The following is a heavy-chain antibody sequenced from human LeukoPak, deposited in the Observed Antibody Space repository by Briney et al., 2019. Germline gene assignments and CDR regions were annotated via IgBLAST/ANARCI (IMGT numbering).Heavy chain of an antibody. CDR3: ANDRGSDSGYDSFFDF. D-gene: IGHD5-12*01. Sequence: GGSLRLSCAASGFIFSSYAMSWVRQAPGKGLEWVSGISGSGGSTYYSDSVKGRFTISRDNSKNTLFLQMNSLRAEDTAVYYCANDRGSDSGYDSFFDFWGQGTLVTVSS. V-gene: IGHV3-23*01. CDR2: ISGSGGST. J-gene: IGHJ4*02. CDR1: GFIFSSYA.